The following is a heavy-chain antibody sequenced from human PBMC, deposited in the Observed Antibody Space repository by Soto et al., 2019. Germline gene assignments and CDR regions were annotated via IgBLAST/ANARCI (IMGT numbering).Heavy chain of an antibody. J-gene: IGHJ3*02. D-gene: IGHD3-16*02. CDR1: GFTFSSYA. Sequence: SGGSLRLSCAASGFTFSSYAMSWVRQAPGKGLEWVSAISGSGGSTYYADSVKGRFTISRDNSKNTLYLQMNSLRAEDTAVYYCATGRDSYDYVWGGYRHPSDAFDIWGQGTMVTVS. CDR3: ATGRDSYDYVWGGYRHPSDAFDI. CDR2: ISGSGGST. V-gene: IGHV3-23*01.